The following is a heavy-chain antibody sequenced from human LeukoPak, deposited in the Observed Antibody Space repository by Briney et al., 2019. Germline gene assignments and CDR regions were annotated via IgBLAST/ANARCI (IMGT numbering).Heavy chain of an antibody. D-gene: IGHD2-15*01. CDR3: ARDLEIVVVVAATHAFDI. V-gene: IGHV4-59*12. J-gene: IGHJ3*02. Sequence: SETLSLTCTVSGGSISSYYWSWIRQPPGKGLEWIGYIYYSGSTNYNPSLKSRVTISVDTSKNQFSLKLSSVTAADTAVYYCARDLEIVVVVAATHAFDIWGQGTMVTVSS. CDR1: GGSISSYY. CDR2: IYYSGST.